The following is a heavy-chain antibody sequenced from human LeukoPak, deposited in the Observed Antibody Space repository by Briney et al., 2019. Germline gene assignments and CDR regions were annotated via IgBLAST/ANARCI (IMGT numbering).Heavy chain of an antibody. J-gene: IGHJ5*02. Sequence: PSETLSLTCAVYGGSFSGYYWSWIRQPPGKGLEWIGEINHSGSTNYNPSLKSQVTISVDTSQNQFFLLLTSVTAADTAVYYCARVAGYLPTRWFDPWGQGTHVTVSS. CDR2: INHSGST. D-gene: IGHD6-25*01. CDR1: GGSFSGYY. CDR3: ARVAGYLPTRWFDP. V-gene: IGHV4-34*01.